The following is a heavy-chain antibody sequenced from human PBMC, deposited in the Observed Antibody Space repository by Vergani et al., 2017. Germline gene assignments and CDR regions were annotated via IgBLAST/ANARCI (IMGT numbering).Heavy chain of an antibody. J-gene: IGHJ4*02. Sequence: QVQLVQSGAEVKKPGSSVKVSCKASGGTFSSYAISWVRQAPGQGLEWMGGIIPIFGTANYAQKFQGRVTITADEPTSTAYMERSSLRSEDTAVYYCARVVQGYDRGGDFDYWGQGTLVTVSS. D-gene: IGHD1-14*01. V-gene: IGHV1-69*01. CDR2: IIPIFGTA. CDR3: ARVVQGYDRGGDFDY. CDR1: GGTFSSYA.